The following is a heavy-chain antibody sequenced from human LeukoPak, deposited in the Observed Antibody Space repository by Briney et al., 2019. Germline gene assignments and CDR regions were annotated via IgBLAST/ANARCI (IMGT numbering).Heavy chain of an antibody. CDR3: ARRPLYSGGWTRGPFDY. V-gene: IGHV4-39*01. Sequence: SETLSLTCTVSGGSISSSSYYWGWIRQPPGKGLEWIGSIYYSGSTYYNPSLKSRVTISVDTSKNQFSLKLSSVTAADTAVYYCARRPLYSGGWTRGPFDYWGQGSLVTVSS. CDR2: IYYSGST. J-gene: IGHJ4*02. D-gene: IGHD6-19*01. CDR1: GGSISSSSYY.